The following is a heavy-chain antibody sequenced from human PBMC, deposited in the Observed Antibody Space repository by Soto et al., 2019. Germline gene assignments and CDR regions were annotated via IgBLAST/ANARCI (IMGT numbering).Heavy chain of an antibody. CDR1: GYTFTSYG. Sequence: ASVKVSCKASGYTFTSYGISWVRQAPGQGLEWMGWISAYNGNTNYAQKLQGRVTMTTDTSTSTAYMELRSLRSDNTAVYYCARASYYDFWSGYYTWSYYYYGMDVWGQGTTVTVSS. J-gene: IGHJ6*02. CDR3: ARASYYDFWSGYYTWSYYYYGMDV. D-gene: IGHD3-3*01. V-gene: IGHV1-18*01. CDR2: ISAYNGNT.